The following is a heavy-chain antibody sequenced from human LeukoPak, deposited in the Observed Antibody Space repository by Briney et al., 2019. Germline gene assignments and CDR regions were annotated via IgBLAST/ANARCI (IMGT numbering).Heavy chain of an antibody. D-gene: IGHD3-3*01. J-gene: IGHJ4*02. CDR1: DGSISSYY. V-gene: IGHV4-59*01. CDR2: IYYRGST. Sequence: PSETLSLTCTVSDGSISSYYWTWIRQPPGKGLEWIGYIYYRGSTNYNPSLQSRVSISVDTSKNQFSLKLSSVTAADKAVYYCARSTHDFWSGYYGYWGQGTLVTVSS. CDR3: ARSTHDFWSGYYGY.